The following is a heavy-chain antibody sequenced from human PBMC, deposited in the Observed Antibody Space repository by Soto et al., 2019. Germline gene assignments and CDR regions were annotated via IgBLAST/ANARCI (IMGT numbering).Heavy chain of an antibody. V-gene: IGHV3-30*18. D-gene: IGHD3-22*01. CDR1: GFTFSSYG. CDR2: ISYDGSNK. Sequence: GGSLRLSCAASGFTFSSYGMHWVRQAPGKGLEWVAVISYDGSNKYYADSVKGRFTVSRDNSKNTLYLQMNSLRAEDTAVYYCAKDLLLVRYYYDSSRYPGLEFWGQGILVSV. CDR3: AKDLLLVRYYYDSSRYPGLEF. J-gene: IGHJ4*02.